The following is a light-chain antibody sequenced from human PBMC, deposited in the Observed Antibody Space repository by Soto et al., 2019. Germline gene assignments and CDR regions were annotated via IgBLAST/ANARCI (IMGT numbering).Light chain of an antibody. Sequence: QSVLTQLPSASGSPGQSVTISCTGTSSDVGGSNFVSWYQQHPGKVPKVIIYEVSQRPSGVPDRFSGSKSGNTASLTVSGLQAEDEADYYCSSYAGNNNYVFGTGTKVTVL. CDR2: EVS. J-gene: IGLJ1*01. CDR1: SSDVGGSNF. V-gene: IGLV2-8*01. CDR3: SSYAGNNNYV.